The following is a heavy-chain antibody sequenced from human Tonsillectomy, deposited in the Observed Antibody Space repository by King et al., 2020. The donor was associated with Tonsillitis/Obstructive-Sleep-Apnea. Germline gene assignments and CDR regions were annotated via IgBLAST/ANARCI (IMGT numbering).Heavy chain of an antibody. V-gene: IGHV4-39*01. CDR3: AGNGGLRFFDY. D-gene: IGHD5-12*01. Sequence: QLQESGPGLVKPSETLSLTCTVSGGSISSSSYYCGWIRQPPWKGLEWIGSIYYSGSTYYNTSLKSRVTISVDTSKNQFSLKLSSVTAADTAVYYCAGNGGLRFFDYWGQGTLVTVSS. CDR1: GGSISSSSYY. CDR2: IYYSGST. J-gene: IGHJ4*02.